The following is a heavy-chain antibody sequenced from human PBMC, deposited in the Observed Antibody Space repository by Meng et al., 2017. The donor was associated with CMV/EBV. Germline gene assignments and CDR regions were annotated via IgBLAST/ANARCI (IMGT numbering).Heavy chain of an antibody. CDR2: ISSSGSTI. CDR1: GFTFSSYE. V-gene: IGHV3-48*03. CDR3: ARAHDPRGDYDFWSGLPHLNWFDP. Sequence: GESLKISCAASGFTFSSYEMNWVRQAPGKGLEWVSYISSSGSTIYYADSVKGRFTISRDNAKNSLYLQMNSLRAEDTAVYYCARAHDPRGDYDFWSGLPHLNWFDPWGQGTLVTSPQ. J-gene: IGHJ5*02. D-gene: IGHD3-3*01.